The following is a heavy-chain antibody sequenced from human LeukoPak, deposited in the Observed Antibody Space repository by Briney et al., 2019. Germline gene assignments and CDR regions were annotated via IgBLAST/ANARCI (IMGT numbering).Heavy chain of an antibody. Sequence: GGSLRLSCAASGFTFSTSWMTWVRQAPGKGLEWVANINQDGSEKYYVDSVKGRFTISRDNAKDSLSLQMNGLRAEDTAVYYCVKTRYGDFDYWGQGALVTVSS. CDR3: VKTRYGDFDY. V-gene: IGHV3-7*01. D-gene: IGHD4-17*01. J-gene: IGHJ4*02. CDR2: INQDGSEK. CDR1: GFTFSTSW.